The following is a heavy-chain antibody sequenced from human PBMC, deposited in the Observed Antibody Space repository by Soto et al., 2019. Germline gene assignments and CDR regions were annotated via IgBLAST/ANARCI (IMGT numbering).Heavy chain of an antibody. D-gene: IGHD3-16*01. J-gene: IGHJ6*02. CDR2: ISSSSSYI. Sequence: GGSLGLSXAASGFTFSSDSMNWVRQAPGKGLEWVSSISSSSSYIYYAESVKGRFTISRDNDKNSLYLQMNSLRAEDTALYYCARAQRGVTWYYGMDVWGQGTTVTVSS. CDR1: GFTFSSDS. V-gene: IGHV3-21*01. CDR3: ARAQRGVTWYYGMDV.